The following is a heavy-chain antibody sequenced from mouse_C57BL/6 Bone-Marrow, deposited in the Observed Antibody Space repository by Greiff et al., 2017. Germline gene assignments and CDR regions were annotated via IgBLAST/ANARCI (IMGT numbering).Heavy chain of an antibody. Sequence: QVQLQQSGAELVKPGASVKISCKASGYAFSSYWMNWVKQRPGKGLEWIGQIYPGAGDTNYNGKFKGKATLTADKSSSTAYMQLSSLTSEDSAVYFCAREGLSGLWLRRRTGYFDYWGQGTTLTVSS. CDR1: GYAFSSYW. CDR2: IYPGAGDT. D-gene: IGHD2-2*01. V-gene: IGHV1-80*01. J-gene: IGHJ2*01. CDR3: AREGLSGLWLRRRTGYFDY.